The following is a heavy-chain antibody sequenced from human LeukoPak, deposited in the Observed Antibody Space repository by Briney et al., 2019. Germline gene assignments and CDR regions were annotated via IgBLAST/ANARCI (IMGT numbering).Heavy chain of an antibody. D-gene: IGHD3-16*01. Sequence: PSETLSLTCTVSGGSISSSSYYWGWIRQPPGKGLEWIGSIYYSGSTYYNPSLKSRVTISVDTSKNQFSLKLSSVTAADTAVYYCARRGCLQVTWGQGTLVTVSS. CDR3: ARRGCLQVT. V-gene: IGHV4-39*01. CDR1: GGSISSSSYY. CDR2: IYYSGST. J-gene: IGHJ5*02.